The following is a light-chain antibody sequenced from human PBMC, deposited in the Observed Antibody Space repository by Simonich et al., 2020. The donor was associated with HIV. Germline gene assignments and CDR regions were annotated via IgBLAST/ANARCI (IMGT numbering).Light chain of an antibody. CDR2: WAS. CDR3: QQYYSTPQT. V-gene: IGKV4-1*01. Sequence: DIVMTPSPHSLAVSLGESATLTCKSSQSILYSSNNKNYLAWYQKQPGQPPKLLIYWASTRESGVPDRFSGSGSGTDFTLTISSLQAEDVAVYYCQQYYSTPQTFGQGTKVEIK. CDR1: QSILYSSNNKNY. J-gene: IGKJ1*01.